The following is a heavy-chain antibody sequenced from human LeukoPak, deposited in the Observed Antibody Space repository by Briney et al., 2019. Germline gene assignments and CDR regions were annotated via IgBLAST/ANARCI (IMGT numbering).Heavy chain of an antibody. V-gene: IGHV1-46*01. CDR3: AYLDTAMVRAFDI. D-gene: IGHD5-18*01. CDR2: INPSGGST. CDR1: GGTFSSYA. Sequence: ASVKVSCKASGGTFSSYAISWVRQAPGQGLEWMGIINPSGGSTSYAQKFQGRVTMTRDMSTSTVYMELSSLRSEDTAVYYCAYLDTAMVRAFDIWGQGTMVTVSS. J-gene: IGHJ3*02.